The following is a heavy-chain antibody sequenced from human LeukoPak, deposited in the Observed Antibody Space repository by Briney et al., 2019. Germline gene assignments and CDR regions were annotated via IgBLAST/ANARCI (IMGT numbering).Heavy chain of an antibody. CDR2: ISAYNGNT. J-gene: IGHJ4*02. D-gene: IGHD6-19*01. CDR1: RYTFTSYG. Sequence: SVKVSYKPSRYTFTSYGISWVRQAPGQEREWMGWISAYNGNTNYAQKLQGRVTMTTDTSTSTAYMELRSLRSDDTAVYYCARGPGIAVAKGDYWGQGTLVTVSS. V-gene: IGHV1-18*01. CDR3: ARGPGIAVAKGDY.